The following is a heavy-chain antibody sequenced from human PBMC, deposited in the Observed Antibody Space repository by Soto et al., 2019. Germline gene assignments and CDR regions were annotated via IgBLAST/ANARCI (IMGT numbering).Heavy chain of an antibody. CDR3: ASFSRNPRGDAFDI. J-gene: IGHJ3*02. Sequence: PGGSLRLSCAASGFTFSSYGMHWVRQAPGKGLVWVAGIRYDGSNKCYADSVKGRFTTSRDNSKNTLYLQMNSLRAEDTAVYYCASFSRNPRGDAFDIWGQGTMVTVSS. CDR2: IRYDGSNK. CDR1: GFTFSSYG. V-gene: IGHV3-33*01. D-gene: IGHD3-3*02.